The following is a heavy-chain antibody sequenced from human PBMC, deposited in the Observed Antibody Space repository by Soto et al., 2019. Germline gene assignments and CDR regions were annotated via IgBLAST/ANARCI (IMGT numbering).Heavy chain of an antibody. CDR1: GFTFSGSA. D-gene: IGHD5-18*01. CDR2: IRSKANSYAT. J-gene: IGHJ6*02. V-gene: IGHV3-73*02. CDR3: TNPQLYYGMDV. Sequence: EVQLVESGGGLVQPGGSLKLSCAASGFTFSGSAMHWVRQASGKGLEWVGRIRSKANSYATAYAASVKGRFTISRDDSKPTAYLQMTSLQPEDTAVYYCTNPQLYYGMDVWGQGTTVTVSS.